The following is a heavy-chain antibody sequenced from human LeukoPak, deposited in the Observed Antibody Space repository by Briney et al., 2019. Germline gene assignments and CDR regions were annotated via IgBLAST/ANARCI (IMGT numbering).Heavy chain of an antibody. CDR3: ARGSSYDYVWGSRYYGMDV. J-gene: IGHJ6*02. D-gene: IGHD3-16*01. V-gene: IGHV5-51*01. Sequence: GESLKISCKGSGYSFTSYWIGWVRQMPGKGLEWMGIIYPGDSDTRYSPSFQGQVTISADKSISTAYLQWSSLKASDTAMYYCARGSSYDYVWGSRYYGMDVWGQGTTVTVSS. CDR1: GYSFTSYW. CDR2: IYPGDSDT.